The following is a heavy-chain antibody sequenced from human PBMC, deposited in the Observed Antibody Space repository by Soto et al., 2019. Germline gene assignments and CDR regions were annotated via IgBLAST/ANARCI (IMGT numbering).Heavy chain of an antibody. J-gene: IGHJ6*02. CDR2: ISAYNGNT. CDR3: ARFSGGSYNTYYFYYGMDV. Sequence: GASVKVSCKTSVYTFRNYAISWVRQTPGQGLEWMGWISAYNGNTKYAQDLQGRVTMTTDTSTSTAYMELRSLRSDDTAVYYCARFSGGSYNTYYFYYGMDVWGQGTTVTVSS. D-gene: IGHD2-15*01. CDR1: VYTFRNYA. V-gene: IGHV1-18*04.